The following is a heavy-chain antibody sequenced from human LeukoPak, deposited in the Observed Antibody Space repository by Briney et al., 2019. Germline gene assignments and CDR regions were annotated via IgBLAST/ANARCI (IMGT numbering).Heavy chain of an antibody. CDR1: GFTLSSYA. CDR2: ISYDGSNK. V-gene: IGHV3-30*04. Sequence: GGSLRLSCAASGFTLSSYAMHWVRQAPGKGLEWVAVISYDGSNKYYADSVKGRFTISRDNSKNTLYLQMNSLRAEDTAVYYCARGGITMIVVVINGGFDYWGQGTLVTVSS. D-gene: IGHD3-22*01. J-gene: IGHJ4*02. CDR3: ARGGITMIVVVINGGFDY.